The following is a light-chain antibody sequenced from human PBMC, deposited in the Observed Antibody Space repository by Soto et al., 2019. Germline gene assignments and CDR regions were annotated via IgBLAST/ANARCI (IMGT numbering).Light chain of an antibody. CDR3: QQYGSSPGT. CDR2: GAS. CDR1: QSVSSSY. Sequence: EIVLTQSPGTLSLSPGERATLSCRASQSVSSSYLAWYQQKPGQAPRLLIYGASSRATGIPDRFSGSGSGTDLILIISRLEPADFAVYYCQQYGSSPGTFGQGTKVEIK. V-gene: IGKV3-20*01. J-gene: IGKJ1*01.